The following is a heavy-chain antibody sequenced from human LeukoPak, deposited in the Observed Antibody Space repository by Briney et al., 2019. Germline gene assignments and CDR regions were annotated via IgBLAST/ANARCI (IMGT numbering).Heavy chain of an antibody. CDR3: ARVGSYGGYYYYMDV. J-gene: IGHJ6*03. V-gene: IGHV1-18*01. D-gene: IGHD5-18*01. CDR1: GYTFTSYG. Sequence: ASVKVSCKASGYTFTSYGISWVRQAPGQGLEWMGWISAYNGNTNYAQKLQGRVTMTTDTSTSTAYMELRSLRSDDTAVYYCARVGSYGGYYYYMDVWGKGTTVTVSS. CDR2: ISAYNGNT.